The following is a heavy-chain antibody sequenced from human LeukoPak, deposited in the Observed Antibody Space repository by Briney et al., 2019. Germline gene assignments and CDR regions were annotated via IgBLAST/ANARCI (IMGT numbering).Heavy chain of an antibody. CDR1: GYSFPDYW. J-gene: IGHJ4*02. V-gene: IGHV5-51*01. D-gene: IGHD3-22*01. CDR3: ARHSNYDSSGYYCDY. CDR2: IYPGDSDT. Sequence: GESLKISCKGSGYSFPDYWIGWVRQMPGEGLELMGIIYPGDSDTRYSPSFQGQVTISADKSISTTYLQWSSLEASDSGMYYCARHSNYDSSGYYCDYWGQGTLVAVSS.